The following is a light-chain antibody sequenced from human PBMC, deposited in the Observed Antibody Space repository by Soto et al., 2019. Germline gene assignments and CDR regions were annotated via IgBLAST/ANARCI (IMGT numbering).Light chain of an antibody. CDR3: SSYAGSNNFDV. J-gene: IGLJ1*01. V-gene: IGLV2-8*01. CDR2: EVS. CDR1: SSDVGRYNY. Sequence: QSVLTQPPSASGSPGQLVTISCTGSSSDVGRYNYVSWYQQHPGKAPKLIIYEVSKRPSGVPDRFSGSKSGNTASLTVSGLQAEDEADYYCSSYAGSNNFDVFGTGTKVTVL.